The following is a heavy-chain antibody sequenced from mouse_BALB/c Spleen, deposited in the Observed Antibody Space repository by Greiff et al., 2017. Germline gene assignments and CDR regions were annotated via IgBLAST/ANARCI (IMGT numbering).Heavy chain of an antibody. D-gene: IGHD1-1*01. CDR3: ARAYYYGSSRYFDV. J-gene: IGHJ1*01. CDR1: GFSLTGYG. Sequence: VHLVESGPGLVAPSQSLSITCTVSGFSLTGYGVNWVRQPPGKGLEWLGMIWGDGSTDYNSALQSRLSISKDNSKSQVFLKMNSLQTDDTARYYCARAYYYGSSRYFDVWGAGTTVTVSS. V-gene: IGHV2-6-7*01. CDR2: IWGDGST.